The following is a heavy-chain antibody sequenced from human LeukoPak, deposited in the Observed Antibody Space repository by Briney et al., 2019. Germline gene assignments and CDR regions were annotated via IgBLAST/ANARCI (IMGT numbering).Heavy chain of an antibody. CDR3: ARGKLGTTNTLDC. CDR1: GASISDYY. D-gene: IGHD1/OR15-1a*01. V-gene: IGHV4-4*07. CDR2: THVTENT. J-gene: IGHJ4*02. Sequence: PSETLSLTCNVSGASISDYYWTWIRQPAGRGLEWIGRTHVTENTKYNPSLRGRVTMSVDTSKKQVSLKLSSVTATDTAIYYCARGKLGTTNTLDCWGQGSLVTVSS.